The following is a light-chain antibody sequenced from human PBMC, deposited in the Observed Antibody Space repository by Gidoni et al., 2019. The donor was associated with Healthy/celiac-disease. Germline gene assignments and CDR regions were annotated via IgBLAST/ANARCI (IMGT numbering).Light chain of an antibody. CDR1: SSNIGSNT. J-gene: IGLJ1*01. Sequence: QSVLTQPPSASGTPGQRVTIPCSGSSSNIGSNTVNRYQQLPGTAPKLLIYSNNQRPSGVPDRFSGSKSGTSASLAISGLQSEDEADYYCAAWDDSLNGLYVFGTGTKVTVL. CDR3: AAWDDSLNGLYV. V-gene: IGLV1-44*01. CDR2: SNN.